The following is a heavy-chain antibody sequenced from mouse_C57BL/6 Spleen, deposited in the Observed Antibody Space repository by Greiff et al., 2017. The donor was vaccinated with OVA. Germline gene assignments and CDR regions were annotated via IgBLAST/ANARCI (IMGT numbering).Heavy chain of an antibody. V-gene: IGHV1-80*01. D-gene: IGHD1-1*02. CDR3: ARSGSTGYFDV. CDR2: IYPGDGDT. Sequence: VQLKESGAELVKPGASVKISCKASGYAFGSYWMNWVKQRPGKGLEGIGQIYPGDGDTNYNGKFKGKATLTADKSSSTAYMQLSSLTSEDSAVYFCARSGSTGYFDVWGTGTTVTVSS. CDR1: GYAFGSYW. J-gene: IGHJ1*03.